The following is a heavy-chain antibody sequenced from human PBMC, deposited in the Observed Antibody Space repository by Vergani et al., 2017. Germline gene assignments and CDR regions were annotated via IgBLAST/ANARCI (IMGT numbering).Heavy chain of an antibody. CDR3: ARLRYQRGGLDY. D-gene: IGHD2-2*01. J-gene: IGHJ4*02. CDR1: GGSISSSSYY. Sequence: QLQLQESGPGLVKPSETLSLTCTVSGGSISSSSYYWGWIRQPPGKGLEWIGSIYYSGSTYYNPSLKSRVTISVDTSKNQFALKLSSVTAADTAVYYCARLRYQRGGLDYWGQGTLVTVSS. CDR2: IYYSGST. V-gene: IGHV4-39*07.